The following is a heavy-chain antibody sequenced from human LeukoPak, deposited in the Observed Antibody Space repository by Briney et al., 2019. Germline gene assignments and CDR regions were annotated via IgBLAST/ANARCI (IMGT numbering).Heavy chain of an antibody. CDR2: INHSGST. Sequence: GSLRLSCAASGFTFRNYGMTWVRQPPGKGLEWIGEINHSGSTKYNPSLKSRVTISVDTSKNQFSLKLTSVTAADTAVYYCARVGYSGGWYADYWGQGTLATVSS. V-gene: IGHV4-34*01. J-gene: IGHJ4*02. CDR3: ARVGYSGGWYADY. CDR1: GFTFRNYG. D-gene: IGHD6-19*01.